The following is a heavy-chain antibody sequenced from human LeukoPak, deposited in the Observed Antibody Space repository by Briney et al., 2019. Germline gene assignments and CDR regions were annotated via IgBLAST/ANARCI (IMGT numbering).Heavy chain of an antibody. V-gene: IGHV3-21*01. D-gene: IGHD1-7*01. CDR3: ARDWKYKVDY. CDR1: GFTFSTYG. J-gene: IGHJ4*02. CDR2: ITSSGSAI. Sequence: GGSLRLSCAASGFTFSTYGMNWVRQAPGKGLEWVSSITSSGSAIYYADSVKGRFTISRDNAKNSLYLQMNSLRAEDTAVYYCARDWKYKVDYWGQGTLVTVSS.